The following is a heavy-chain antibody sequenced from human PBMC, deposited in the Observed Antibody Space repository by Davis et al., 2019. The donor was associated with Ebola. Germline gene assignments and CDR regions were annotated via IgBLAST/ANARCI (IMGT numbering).Heavy chain of an antibody. V-gene: IGHV3-48*04. CDR2: ISSSSSTI. Sequence: GESLKISCAASGFTFSSYSMNWVRQAPGRGLEWVSYISSSSSTIYYADSVKGRFTISRDNAKNSLYLQMNSLRAEDTAVYYCARDRPLDFFFGDYYGMDVWGQGILVTVSS. CDR1: GFTFSSYS. CDR3: ARDRPLDFFFGDYYGMDV. J-gene: IGHJ6*02. D-gene: IGHD3-16*01.